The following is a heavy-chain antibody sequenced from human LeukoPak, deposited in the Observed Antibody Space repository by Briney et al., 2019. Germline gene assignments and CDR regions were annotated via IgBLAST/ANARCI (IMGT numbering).Heavy chain of an antibody. J-gene: IGHJ1*01. CDR3: AKDCGGDCFSRKYFQH. CDR1: GFTFTTYA. V-gene: IGHV3-23*01. CDR2: ISGSGAST. D-gene: IGHD2-21*01. Sequence: GGSLRLSCAASGFTFTTYAMTWVRQTPGKGLEWVSAISGSGASTYYADSVRGRFTISRDSSKNTVYLRMNSLRAEETAVYYCAKDCGGDCFSRKYFQHWGQGTLVTVSS.